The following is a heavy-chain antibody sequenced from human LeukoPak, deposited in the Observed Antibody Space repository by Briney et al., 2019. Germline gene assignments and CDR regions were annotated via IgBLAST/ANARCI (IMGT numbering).Heavy chain of an antibody. CDR1: GFTFSSYA. Sequence: GGSLRLSCAASGFTFSSYAMHWVRQAPGKGLEWVAVISYDGSNKYYADSVKGRFTISRDNSKNSLYLQMNSLRTEDTALYYCAKDIGGSFTEYYYYYGMDVWGQGTTVTVSS. J-gene: IGHJ6*02. CDR2: ISYDGSNK. CDR3: AKDIGGSFTEYYYYYGMDV. V-gene: IGHV3-30*01. D-gene: IGHD1-26*01.